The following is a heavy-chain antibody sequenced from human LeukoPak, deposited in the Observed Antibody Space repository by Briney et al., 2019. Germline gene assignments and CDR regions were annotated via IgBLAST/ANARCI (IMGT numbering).Heavy chain of an antibody. CDR2: IYYTGT. CDR3: ARGLLWFGELRGGNWFDP. CDR1: GGSFSGYY. D-gene: IGHD3-10*01. J-gene: IGHJ5*02. V-gene: IGHV4-59*08. Sequence: SETLSLTCAVYGGSFSGYYWSWIRQSPGKGLEWIGYIYYTGTSYNPSLKSRVTISADTSKNQFSLNLSSVTAADTAVYYCARGLLWFGELRGGNWFDPWGQGTLVTVSS.